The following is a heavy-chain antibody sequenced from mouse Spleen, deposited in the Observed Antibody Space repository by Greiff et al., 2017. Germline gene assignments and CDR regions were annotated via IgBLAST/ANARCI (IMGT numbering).Heavy chain of an antibody. J-gene: IGHJ4*01. CDR3: ARKWDGNDAMDY. V-gene: IGHV1-19*01. D-gene: IGHD2-1*01. Sequence: VQLQQSGPVLVKPGASVKMSCKASGYTFTDYYMNWVKQSHGKSLEWIGVINPYNGGTSYNQKFKGKATLTVDKSSSTAYMELNSLTSEDSAVYYCARKWDGNDAMDYWGQGTSVTVSS. CDR1: GYTFTDYY. CDR2: INPYNGGT.